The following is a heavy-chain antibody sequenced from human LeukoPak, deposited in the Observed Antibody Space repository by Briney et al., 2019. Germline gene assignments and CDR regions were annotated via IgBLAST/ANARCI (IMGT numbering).Heavy chain of an antibody. Sequence: SETLSLTCAVYGGFFSGYYWSWIRQPPGKGLEWIGEINHSGSTNYNPSLKSRVTISVDTSKNQFSLKLSSVTAADTAVYYCARVGYYDSSGYGYWGQGTLVTVSS. V-gene: IGHV4-34*01. CDR1: GGFFSGYY. CDR2: INHSGST. J-gene: IGHJ4*02. D-gene: IGHD3-22*01. CDR3: ARVGYYDSSGYGY.